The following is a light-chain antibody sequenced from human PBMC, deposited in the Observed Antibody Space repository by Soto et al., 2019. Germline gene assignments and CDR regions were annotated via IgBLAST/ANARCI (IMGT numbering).Light chain of an antibody. J-gene: IGLJ3*02. CDR3: SSYAGSNNGV. Sequence: QSALTQPPSASGSPGQSVTISCTGTSSDVGGYNYVSWYQQHPGKAPKLMIYEVSKRPSGVPDRFSGSKSGDMASLTVSGLGAGEGANYYCSSYAGSNNGVFGGGTK. V-gene: IGLV2-8*01. CDR1: SSDVGGYNY. CDR2: EVS.